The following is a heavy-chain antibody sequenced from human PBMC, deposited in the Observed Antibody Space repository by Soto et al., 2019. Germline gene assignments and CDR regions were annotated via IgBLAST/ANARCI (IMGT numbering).Heavy chain of an antibody. CDR2: ISSYNGNT. J-gene: IGHJ6*02. CDR1: GYTFITYG. CDR3: ARDRPTSSIRAWDYYYAMDV. Sequence: QVQLVQSGAEVKKPGASVKVSCKASGYTFITYGISWVRQAPGQGLEWMGWISSYNGNTNYAQKPQGRVTLTPDTSTTTAYMELRSLRSDDTAVYYCARDRPTSSIRAWDYYYAMDVWGQGTTVTVSS. V-gene: IGHV1-18*01. D-gene: IGHD6-6*01.